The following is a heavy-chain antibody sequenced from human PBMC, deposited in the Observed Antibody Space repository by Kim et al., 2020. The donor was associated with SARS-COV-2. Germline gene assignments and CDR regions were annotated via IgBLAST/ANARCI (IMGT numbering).Heavy chain of an antibody. CDR3: ARDLVHLHYYYDSSGYCDY. J-gene: IGHJ4*02. CDR2: ISSSSSYT. CDR1: GFTFSDYY. Sequence: GGSLRLSCAASGFTFSDYYMSWIRQAPGKGLEWVSYISSSSSYTNYADSVKGRFTISRDNAKNSLYLQMNSLRAEDTAVYYCARDLVHLHYYYDSSGYCDYWGQGTLVTVSS. D-gene: IGHD3-22*01. V-gene: IGHV3-11*06.